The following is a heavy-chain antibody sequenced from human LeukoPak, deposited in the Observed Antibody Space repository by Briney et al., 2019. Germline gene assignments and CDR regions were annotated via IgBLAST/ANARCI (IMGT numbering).Heavy chain of an antibody. Sequence: GASVKVSCKASGYTFTSSGISWVRQAPGQGLEWMGWISTYTGHSKYAQNLQGRVTMTADTSTSTAYMELSSLRSDDTAVYYCAKNSSGGYSDYWGQGTLVTVSS. CDR1: GYTFTSSG. CDR3: AKNSSGGYSDY. D-gene: IGHD6-19*01. J-gene: IGHJ4*02. CDR2: ISTYTGHS. V-gene: IGHV1-18*01.